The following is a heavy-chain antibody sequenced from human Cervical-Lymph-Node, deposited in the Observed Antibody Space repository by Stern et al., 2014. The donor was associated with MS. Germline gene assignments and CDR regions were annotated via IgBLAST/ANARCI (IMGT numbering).Heavy chain of an antibody. CDR2: ISGSGDST. V-gene: IGHV3-23*04. Sequence: EVQLVESGGGLLQPGGSLRLSCTASGFTFSNYAMSWVRQAPGKGLEWISGISGSGDSTYYADSVKGRFTISRDNSKNTLYLQMNSLRAEDTAVYYCAKCGNIVVVPAATFWGQGTLVTVSS. D-gene: IGHD2-2*01. CDR3: AKCGNIVVVPAATF. J-gene: IGHJ4*02. CDR1: GFTFSNYA.